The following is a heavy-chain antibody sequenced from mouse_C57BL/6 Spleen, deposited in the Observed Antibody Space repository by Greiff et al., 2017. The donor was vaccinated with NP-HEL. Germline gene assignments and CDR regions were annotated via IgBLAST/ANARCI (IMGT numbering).Heavy chain of an antibody. CDR1: GYTFTSYD. D-gene: IGHD2-5*01. V-gene: IGHV1-85*01. CDR3: AREDSNYVGDY. Sequence: VKLVESGPELVKPGASVKLSCKASGYTFTSYDINWVKQRPGQGLEWIGWIYPRDGSTKYNEKFKGKATLTVDTSSSTAYMELHSLTSEDSAVYFCAREDSNYVGDYWGQGTSVTVSS. J-gene: IGHJ4*01. CDR2: IYPRDGST.